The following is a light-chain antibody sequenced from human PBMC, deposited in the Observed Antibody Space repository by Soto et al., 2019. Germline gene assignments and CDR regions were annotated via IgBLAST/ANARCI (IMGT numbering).Light chain of an antibody. CDR1: QSLEYSDGINF. V-gene: IGKV2-30*01. CDR2: KVS. J-gene: IGKJ1*01. CDR3: MQGTHWPLWT. Sequence: DVVMTQSPLSLSVSIGQPVSISWRSSQSLEYSDGINFLNWFQQRPGQSPRRLIYKVSHRDSGVQDRFSGSGSGTDFTLRISRVEAEDVGVYYCMQGTHWPLWTFGQGTKVEIK.